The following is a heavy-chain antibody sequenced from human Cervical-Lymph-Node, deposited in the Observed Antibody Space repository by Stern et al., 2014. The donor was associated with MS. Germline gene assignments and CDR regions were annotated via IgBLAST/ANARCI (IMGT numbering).Heavy chain of an antibody. Sequence: QLVASGPEVKKPGTSVKVSCKASGFTFTSSAVQWVRQARGQRLEWIGWVVVGSGNTNYAQKFQERVTITRDMSTSTAYMELSSLRSEDTAVYYCAARANYYDSPGDWFDPWGQGTLVTVSS. D-gene: IGHD3-22*01. CDR1: GFTFTSSA. CDR3: AARANYYDSPGDWFDP. CDR2: VVVGSGNT. J-gene: IGHJ5*02. V-gene: IGHV1-58*01.